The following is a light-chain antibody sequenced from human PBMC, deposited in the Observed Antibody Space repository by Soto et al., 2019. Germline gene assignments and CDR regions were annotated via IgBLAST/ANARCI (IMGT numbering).Light chain of an antibody. V-gene: IGLV2-14*01. Sequence: QSALTQPASVSGSPGQSITISCTGTSSDVGGYNYVSWYQQHPGKAPKLMIYEVSNRPSGVSNRFSGSKSGNTASLTISGLQDEDEADYYCSSYTSGSTGVFGGGTQVTIL. CDR1: SSDVGGYNY. CDR3: SSYTSGSTGV. CDR2: EVS. J-gene: IGLJ3*02.